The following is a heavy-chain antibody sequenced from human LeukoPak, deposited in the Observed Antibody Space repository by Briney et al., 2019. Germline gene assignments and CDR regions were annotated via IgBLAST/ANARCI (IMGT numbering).Heavy chain of an antibody. CDR3: ARSRFGELSDFDY. Sequence: RASVKVPCKASGYTFTGYYMHWVRQAPGQGLEWMGWINPNSGGTNYAQKFQGRVTMTRDTSISTAYMELSRLRSDDTAVYYCARSRFGELSDFDYWGQGTLVTVSS. CDR1: GYTFTGYY. CDR2: INPNSGGT. D-gene: IGHD3-10*01. V-gene: IGHV1-2*02. J-gene: IGHJ4*02.